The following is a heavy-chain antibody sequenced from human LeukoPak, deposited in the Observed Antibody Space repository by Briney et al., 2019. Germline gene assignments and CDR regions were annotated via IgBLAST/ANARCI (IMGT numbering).Heavy chain of an antibody. Sequence: GGSLKLSCAASGFTFSGSAMHWVGQASGKGLEWVGRIRSKANSYATAYAASVKGRFTISRDDSKNTAYLQMNSLKTEDTAVYYCTVNYYDSSGYYPFDYWGQGTLVTVSS. D-gene: IGHD3-22*01. V-gene: IGHV3-73*01. CDR1: GFTFSGSA. CDR3: TVNYYDSSGYYPFDY. CDR2: IRSKANSYAT. J-gene: IGHJ4*02.